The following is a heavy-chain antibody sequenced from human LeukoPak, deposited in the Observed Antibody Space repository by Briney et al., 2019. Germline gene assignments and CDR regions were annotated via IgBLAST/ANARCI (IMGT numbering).Heavy chain of an antibody. V-gene: IGHV4-59*08. J-gene: IGHJ4*02. CDR1: GGSISSYY. CDR2: IYYSGST. CDR3: ASNYYGSGSLDY. D-gene: IGHD3-10*01. Sequence: SETLSLTCTVSGGSISSYYWSWIRQPPGKGLEWIGYIYYSGSTNYNPSLKSRVTISVDTSKDQFSLKLSSVTAADTAVYYCASNYYGSGSLDYWGQGNLVTVSS.